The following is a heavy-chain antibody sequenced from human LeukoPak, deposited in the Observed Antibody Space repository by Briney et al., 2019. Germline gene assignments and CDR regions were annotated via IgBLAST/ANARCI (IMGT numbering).Heavy chain of an antibody. CDR1: GFTFSIYE. Sequence: TGGSLRLSCAASGFTFSIYEMNWVRQAPGKGLEWVSYISSSGDSIYYADSVKGRFTISRDNAKKSLYLQMNSLRDEDTGVYYCARDRYGDENYWGQGTLVTVSS. D-gene: IGHD4-17*01. J-gene: IGHJ4*02. V-gene: IGHV3-48*03. CDR2: ISSSGDSI. CDR3: ARDRYGDENY.